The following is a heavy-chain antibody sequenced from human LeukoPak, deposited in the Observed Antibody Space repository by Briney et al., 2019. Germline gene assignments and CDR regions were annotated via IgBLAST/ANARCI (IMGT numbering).Heavy chain of an antibody. CDR1: GFTFSSYE. CDR3: ARLGATSGWYYFGY. CDR2: ITSSGSTI. D-gene: IGHD6-19*01. Sequence: GGSLRLSCAASGFTFSSYEMNWVRQAPGKGLEWVSYITSSGSTIYYADSVEGRFTISRDNAKNSLYLQMNSLRAEDTAIYYCARLGATSGWYYFGYWGQGTLVTVSS. V-gene: IGHV3-48*03. J-gene: IGHJ4*02.